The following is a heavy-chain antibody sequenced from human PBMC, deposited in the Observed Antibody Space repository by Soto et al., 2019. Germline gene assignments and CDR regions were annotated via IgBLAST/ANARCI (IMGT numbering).Heavy chain of an antibody. CDR3: TTSESVAGNYYYGMDV. CDR1: GFTFSNAW. V-gene: IGHV3-15*01. J-gene: IGHJ6*02. Sequence: KSGGSLRLSCAASGFTFSNAWMSWVRQAPGKGLEWVGRIKSKTDGGTTDYAAPVKGRFTISRDDSKNTLYLQMNSLKTEDTAVYYCTTSESVAGNYYYGMDVWGQGTTVTVSS. D-gene: IGHD6-19*01. CDR2: IKSKTDGGTT.